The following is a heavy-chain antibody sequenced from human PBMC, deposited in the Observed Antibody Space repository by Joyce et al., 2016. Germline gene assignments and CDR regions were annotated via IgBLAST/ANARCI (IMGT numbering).Heavy chain of an antibody. CDR2: ISADNGNT. J-gene: IGHJ3*02. CDR1: GYTFTSYG. CDR3: ARGPHITMIVVVIDAFDI. Sequence: QVQLVQSGAEVKKPGASVKVSCKASGYTFTSYGITWVRQAPGQGLEWMGWISADNGNTNYAQKIQGRVTMTTDTSTSTVYMGLRSLTSDDTAVYYCARGPHITMIVVVIDAFDIWGQGTMVTVSS. D-gene: IGHD3-22*01. V-gene: IGHV1-18*01.